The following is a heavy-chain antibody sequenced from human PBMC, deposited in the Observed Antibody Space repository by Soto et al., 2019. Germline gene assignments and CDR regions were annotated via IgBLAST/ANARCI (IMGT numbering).Heavy chain of an antibody. CDR2: ISFDGSNN. J-gene: IGHJ3*02. CDR3: AKDQYSYGPTANAFDI. V-gene: IGHV3-30*18. CDR1: GFTFSNYD. Sequence: GGSLRLSCAASGFTFSNYDMHWVRQAPGKGLEWVAVISFDGSNNYYADSVKGRFTISRDNSKNTLYLQMNSLRAEDTAVYYCAKDQYSYGPTANAFDIWGQGTMVTVSS. D-gene: IGHD5-18*01.